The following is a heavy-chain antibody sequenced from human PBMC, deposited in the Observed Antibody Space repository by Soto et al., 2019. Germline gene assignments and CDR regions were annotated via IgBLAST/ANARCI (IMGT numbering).Heavy chain of an antibody. Sequence: GSLRLSCAASGFTFSTSAMTCVRHAPVKWLEWVSGISDTGGSTYYADSVKGRFTISRDNSKNTLYLQMNSLKAEDTAVYYCAKDRWYSSGWYNYYGMDVWGQGTAVTVSS. D-gene: IGHD6-19*01. CDR2: ISDTGGST. J-gene: IGHJ6*02. CDR3: AKDRWYSSGWYNYYGMDV. V-gene: IGHV3-23*01. CDR1: GFTFSTSA.